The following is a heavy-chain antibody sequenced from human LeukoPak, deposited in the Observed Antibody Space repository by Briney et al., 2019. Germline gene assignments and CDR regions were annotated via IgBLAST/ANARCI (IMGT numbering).Heavy chain of an antibody. J-gene: IGHJ5*02. CDR2: IYYSGST. D-gene: IGHD6-6*01. CDR3: ARDHRAYSSSPLQVNWFDP. CDR1: GGSISSGGYY. V-gene: IGHV4-31*03. Sequence: SETLSLTCTVSGGSISSGGYYWSWIRQHPGKGLEWIGYIYYSGSTYYNPSLKSRVTISVDTSKNQFSLKLSSVTAADTAVYYCARDHRAYSSSPLQVNWFDPWGQGTLVTVSS.